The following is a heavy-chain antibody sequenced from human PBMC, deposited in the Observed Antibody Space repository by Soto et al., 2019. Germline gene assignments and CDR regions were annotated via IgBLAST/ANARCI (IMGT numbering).Heavy chain of an antibody. V-gene: IGHV3-48*02. CDR2: ISSSSSTI. CDR1: GFTFSSYS. J-gene: IGHJ4*02. D-gene: IGHD2-15*01. CDR3: ARDLVYCSGGSCYSDPDY. Sequence: EVQLVESGGGLVQPGGSLRLSCAASGFTFSSYSMNWVRQAPGKGLEWVSYISSSSSTIYYADSVKGRFTISRDNANNSLYLQMNSLRDEDTAVYYCARDLVYCSGGSCYSDPDYWGQGTLVTVSS.